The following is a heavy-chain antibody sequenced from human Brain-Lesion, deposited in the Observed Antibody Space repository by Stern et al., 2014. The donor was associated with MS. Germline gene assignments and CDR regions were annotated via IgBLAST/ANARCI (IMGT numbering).Heavy chain of an antibody. D-gene: IGHD3-10*01. CDR3: AKLWLGELPESPFDY. CDR1: GGSISSSSYY. Sequence: QVQLQESGPGLVKPSETLSLTCTVSGGSISSSSYYWGWIRQPPGKGLEWIGSIYYRGSTYYNPSLKSRVTTSRDTSKTQFSLGLSSVTAADTAVYFCAKLWLGELPESPFDYWGQGTLVTVPS. V-gene: IGHV4-39*01. CDR2: IYYRGST. J-gene: IGHJ4*02.